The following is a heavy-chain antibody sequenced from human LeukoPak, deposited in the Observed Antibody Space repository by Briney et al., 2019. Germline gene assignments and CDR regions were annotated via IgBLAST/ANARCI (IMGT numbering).Heavy chain of an antibody. CDR1: GFTFSSYA. CDR3: AKDGYSSGWSREDGMDV. V-gene: IGHV3-23*01. CDR2: ISGSGGST. J-gene: IGHJ6*02. D-gene: IGHD6-19*01. Sequence: PGGSLRLSCAASGFTFSSYAMSWVRQAPGERLGWVSAISGSGGSTYYADSVKGRFTISRDNSKNTLYLQMNSLRAEDTAVYYCAKDGYSSGWSREDGMDVWGQGTTVTVSS.